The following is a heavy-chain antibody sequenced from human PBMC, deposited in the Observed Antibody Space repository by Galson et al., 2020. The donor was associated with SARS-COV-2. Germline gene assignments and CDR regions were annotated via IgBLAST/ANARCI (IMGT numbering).Heavy chain of an antibody. D-gene: IGHD6-13*01. J-gene: IGHJ6*02. Sequence: GGSLRLSCAASGFTFSSYWMSWVRQAPGKGLEWVANIKQDGSEKYYVDSVKGRFTISRDNAKNSLYLQMNSLRAEDTAVYYCARDSSSWEYYYYYGMDVWGQGTTVTVSS. CDR1: GFTFSSYW. CDR3: ARDSSSWEYYYYYGMDV. V-gene: IGHV3-7*01. CDR2: IKQDGSEK.